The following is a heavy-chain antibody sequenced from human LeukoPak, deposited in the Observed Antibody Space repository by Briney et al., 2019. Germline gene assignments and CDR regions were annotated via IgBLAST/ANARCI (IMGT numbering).Heavy chain of an antibody. CDR3: AREIYYYGMDV. Sequence: GGSLRLSCAASRFTFRNYAMNWVRQAPGKGLEWVSGISGSGETTYNADSVKGRFTISRDNAKNSLFLQMNSLRDEDTAVYYCAREIYYYGMDVWGQGTTVTVSS. CDR2: ISGSGETT. J-gene: IGHJ6*02. V-gene: IGHV3-23*01. CDR1: RFTFRNYA.